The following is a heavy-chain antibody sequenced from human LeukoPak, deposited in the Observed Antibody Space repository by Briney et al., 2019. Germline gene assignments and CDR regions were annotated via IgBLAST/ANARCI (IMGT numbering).Heavy chain of an antibody. D-gene: IGHD3-3*01. CDR2: IVPIFGTA. CDR1: GYTFTSYG. J-gene: IGHJ4*02. CDR3: ARGQGEGDFWSGYYADY. V-gene: IGHV1-69*13. Sequence: GASVKVSCKASGYTFTSYGISWVRQAPGQGLEWMGGIVPIFGTANYAQKFQGRVTITADESTSTAYMELSSLRSEDTAVYYCARGQGEGDFWSGYYADYWGQGTLVTVSS.